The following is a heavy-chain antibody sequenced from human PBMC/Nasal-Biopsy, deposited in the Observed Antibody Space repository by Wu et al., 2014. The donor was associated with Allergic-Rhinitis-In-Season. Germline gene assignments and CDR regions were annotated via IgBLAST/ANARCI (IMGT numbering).Heavy chain of an antibody. D-gene: IGHD6-13*01. CDR3: ARARAGTWGVFDY. Sequence: LRLSCAASGFTFSSHAMSWVRQAPGKGLEWVSTISVSGGSTYYADSVKGRFTISRDNSKNTLYLQMNSLRDEDTAVYYCARARAGTWGVFDYWGQGTTVTVSS. CDR2: ISVSGGST. J-gene: IGHJ4*03. V-gene: IGHV3-23*01. CDR1: GFTFSSHA.